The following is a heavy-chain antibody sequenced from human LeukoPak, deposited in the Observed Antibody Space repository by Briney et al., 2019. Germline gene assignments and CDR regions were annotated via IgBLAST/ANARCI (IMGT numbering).Heavy chain of an antibody. CDR2: ISYDGSNK. J-gene: IGHJ4*02. D-gene: IGHD2-2*01. CDR1: GFTFSSYA. Sequence: SGGSLRLSRAASGFTFSSYAMHWVRQAPGKGLEWVAVISYDGSNKYYADSVKGRFTISRDNSKNTLYLQMNSLRAEDTAVYYCAKDRGSCSSTSCYFIDYWGQGTLVTASS. V-gene: IGHV3-30-3*01. CDR3: AKDRGSCSSTSCYFIDY.